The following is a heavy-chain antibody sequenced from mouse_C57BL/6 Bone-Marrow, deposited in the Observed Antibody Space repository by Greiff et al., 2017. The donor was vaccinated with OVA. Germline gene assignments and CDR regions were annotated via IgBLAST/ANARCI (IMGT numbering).Heavy chain of an antibody. V-gene: IGHV1-64*01. CDR1: GYTGTSYW. CDR3: ARKGPKWDEGDY. Sequence: QVQLQQPGAELVKPGASVKLSCKASGYTGTSYWMNGVKQRPGQGLEWIGMIHPNSGSTNYNEKFKSKATLTVDKSSSTAYMQLSSLTSEDSAVYYCARKGPKWDEGDYWGQGTTLTVSS. J-gene: IGHJ2*01. D-gene: IGHD4-1*02. CDR2: IHPNSGST.